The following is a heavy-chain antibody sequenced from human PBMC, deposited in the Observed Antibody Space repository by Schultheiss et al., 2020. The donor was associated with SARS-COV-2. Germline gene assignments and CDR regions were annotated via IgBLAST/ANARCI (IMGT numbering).Heavy chain of an antibody. D-gene: IGHD6-19*01. V-gene: IGHV4-4*02. CDR1: GGSISSSNW. Sequence: SETLSLTCAVSGGSISSSNWWSWVRQPPGKGLEWIGEINHSGSTKYNPSLKSRVTISVDTSKNQFSLKLSSVTAADTAVYYCARVNLGWQWLPWDYYGMDVWGQGTTVTVSS. CDR3: ARVNLGWQWLPWDYYGMDV. J-gene: IGHJ6*02. CDR2: INHSGST.